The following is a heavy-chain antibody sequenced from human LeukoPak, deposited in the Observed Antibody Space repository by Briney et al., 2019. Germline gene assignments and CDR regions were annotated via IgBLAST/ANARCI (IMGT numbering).Heavy chain of an antibody. CDR2: ISAYNGNT. CDR1: GYTFKSYG. CDR3: VRSQWSSWFFDF. V-gene: IGHV1-18*01. J-gene: IGHJ4*02. Sequence: ASVKVSCKASGYTFKSYGIGWVRQAPGQGLEWMGWISAYNGNTNYAQKVKGRVTVTIDTSTSTAYMELRSLRSDDTAVYYCVRSQWSSWFFDFWGQGTQVTVSS. D-gene: IGHD6-13*01.